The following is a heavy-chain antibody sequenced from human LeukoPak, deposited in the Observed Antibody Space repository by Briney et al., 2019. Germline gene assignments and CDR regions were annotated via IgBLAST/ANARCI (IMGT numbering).Heavy chain of an antibody. Sequence: SQTLSLTCTVSGGSISSGGYYWSWIRQHPGKGLEWIGYIYYSGSTYYNPSLKSRVTISVDTSKNQFSLKLSSVTAADTAVYYCARDRQRYCSSTRCYTGLDYWGQGTLVTVSS. D-gene: IGHD2-2*02. CDR3: ARDRQRYCSSTRCYTGLDY. V-gene: IGHV4-31*03. CDR1: GGSISSGGYY. CDR2: IYYSGST. J-gene: IGHJ4*02.